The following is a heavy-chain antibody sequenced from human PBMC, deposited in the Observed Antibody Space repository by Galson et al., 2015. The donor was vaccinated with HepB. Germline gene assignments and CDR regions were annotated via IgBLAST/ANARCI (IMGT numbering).Heavy chain of an antibody. CDR1: GGTFSSYT. J-gene: IGHJ6*02. V-gene: IGHV1-69*02. D-gene: IGHD5-24*01. Sequence: SVKVSCKASGGTFSSYTISWVRQAPGQGLEWMGRIIPILGIANYAQKFQGRVTITADKSTSTAYMELSSLRSEDTAVYYCARVRRAGVYYYYGMDVWGQGTTVTVSS. CDR3: ARVRRAGVYYYYGMDV. CDR2: IIPILGIA.